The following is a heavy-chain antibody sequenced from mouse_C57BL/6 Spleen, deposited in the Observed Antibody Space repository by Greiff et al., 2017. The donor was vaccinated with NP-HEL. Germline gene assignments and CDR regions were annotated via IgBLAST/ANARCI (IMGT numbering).Heavy chain of an antibody. V-gene: IGHV6-3*01. J-gene: IGHJ3*01. Sequence: EVQLVESGGGLVQPGGSMKLSCVASGFTFSNYWMNWVRQSPEKGLEWVAQIRLKSDNYATHYAESVKGRFTISRDDSKSSVYLQMNNLRAEDTGIYYCTGGSGVLAYWGQGTLVTVSA. CDR2: IRLKSDNYAT. D-gene: IGHD3-2*02. CDR1: GFTFSNYW. CDR3: TGGSGVLAY.